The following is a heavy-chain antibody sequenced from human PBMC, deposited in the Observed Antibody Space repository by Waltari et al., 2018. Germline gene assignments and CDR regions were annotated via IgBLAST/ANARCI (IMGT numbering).Heavy chain of an antibody. Sequence: QVQLVQSGAEVKKPGSSVKVFCKDSGGPFRRHAISWVRKAPGQGLEWMGGIIPIFGTANYAQKFQGRVTITADEATSTAYMELSSLRSEDTAVYYCARTAFPAWVSPGGFDYWGQGTLVTVSS. CDR3: ARTAFPAWVSPGGFDY. V-gene: IGHV1-69*01. CDR2: IIPIFGTA. J-gene: IGHJ4*02. D-gene: IGHD3-16*01. CDR1: GGPFRRHA.